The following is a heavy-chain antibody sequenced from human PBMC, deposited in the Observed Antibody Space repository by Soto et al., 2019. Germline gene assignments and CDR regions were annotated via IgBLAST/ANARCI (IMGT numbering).Heavy chain of an antibody. CDR1: GGSISSGGYY. Sequence: SETLSLTCTVSGGSISSGGYYWSWIRQHPGKGLEWIGYIYYSGSTYYNPSLKSRVTMSVDTSKNQFSLKLSSVTAADTAVYYCARDYYGSGSYLWDYWGQGTLVTVSS. V-gene: IGHV4-31*03. D-gene: IGHD3-10*01. CDR3: ARDYYGSGSYLWDY. CDR2: IYYSGST. J-gene: IGHJ4*02.